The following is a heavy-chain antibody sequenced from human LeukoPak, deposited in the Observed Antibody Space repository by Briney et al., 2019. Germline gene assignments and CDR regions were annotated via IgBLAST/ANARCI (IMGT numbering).Heavy chain of an antibody. V-gene: IGHV4-59*08. Sequence: SETLSLTCTVSGGSINSYYWSWIRQPPGKGLEWIGYISYTGTTIYNPSLKTRVTISVGTSNQFSLNLSSVTAADTAMYYCATGPHTALDYWGQGTLVTVSS. D-gene: IGHD5-18*01. CDR2: ISYTGTT. CDR3: ATGPHTALDY. CDR1: GGSINSYY. J-gene: IGHJ4*02.